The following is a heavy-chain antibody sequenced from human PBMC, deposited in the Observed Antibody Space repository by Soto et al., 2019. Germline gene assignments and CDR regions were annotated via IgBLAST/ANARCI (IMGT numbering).Heavy chain of an antibody. Sequence: GGSLRLSCAASGFTFSSYGMHWVRQAPGKGLEWVAVISYDGSNKYYADSVKGRFTISRDNSKNTLYLQMNSLRAEDTAVYYCAKDGIYCSGGSCYQDYYYYYMDVWGKGTTVTVSS. J-gene: IGHJ6*03. CDR3: AKDGIYCSGGSCYQDYYYYYMDV. CDR1: GFTFSSYG. D-gene: IGHD2-15*01. V-gene: IGHV3-30*18. CDR2: ISYDGSNK.